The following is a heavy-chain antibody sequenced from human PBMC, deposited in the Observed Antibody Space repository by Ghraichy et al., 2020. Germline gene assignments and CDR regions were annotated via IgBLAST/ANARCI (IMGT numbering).Heavy chain of an antibody. Sequence: GGSLRLSCAASGFTFSSYAMSWVRQAPGKGLEWVSAISGSGGSTYYADSVKGRFTISRDNSKNTLYLQMNSLRAEDTAVYYCAKVWWGYPIYHGMDVWGQGTTVTVSS. CDR3: AKVWWGYPIYHGMDV. CDR1: GFTFSSYA. V-gene: IGHV3-23*01. J-gene: IGHJ6*02. D-gene: IGHD3-16*01. CDR2: ISGSGGST.